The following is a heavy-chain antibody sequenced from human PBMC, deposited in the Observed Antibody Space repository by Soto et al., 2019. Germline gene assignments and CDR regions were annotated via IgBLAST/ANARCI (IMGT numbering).Heavy chain of an antibody. Sequence: QLQLQESGPGLVKPSETLSLSCTVSGGSITSNFFYWAWIRRPPGKGLEWIGSIYGDGSAYYRPSLKSRVTLSFDTSNNRFALKLSSVTAADTAVYVCGNVLIGATRHTDVDSWGQGTLVTVSS. J-gene: IGHJ4*02. V-gene: IGHV4-39*02. D-gene: IGHD2-15*01. CDR1: GGSITSNFFY. CDR3: GNVLIGATRHTDVDS. CDR2: IYGDGSA.